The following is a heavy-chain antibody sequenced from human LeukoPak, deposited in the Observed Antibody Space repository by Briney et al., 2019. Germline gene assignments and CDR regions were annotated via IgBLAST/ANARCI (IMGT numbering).Heavy chain of an antibody. V-gene: IGHV4-4*07. Sequence: SETLSLTCTVSGNSFGDYYWSWIRQPAGKGLEWIGRIYTSGSTNYNPSLKSRVTMSVDTSKNQFSLKLNSVTAADTAVYYCARDQYYYGLGTPFDPWGQGTLVTVSS. CDR3: ARDQYYYGLGTPFDP. CDR1: GNSFGDYY. D-gene: IGHD3-10*01. CDR2: IYTSGST. J-gene: IGHJ5*02.